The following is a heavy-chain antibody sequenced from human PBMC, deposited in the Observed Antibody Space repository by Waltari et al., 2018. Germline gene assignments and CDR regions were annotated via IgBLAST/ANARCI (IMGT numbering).Heavy chain of an antibody. CDR3: ARGYHLREYYYYYMDV. Sequence: EVQLVGSGGGLVKPGGCLRLSCSASGLTFSSNSMNWVRQAPGKGLEWVSAISCISSYIYYADSVKGRFPISRDTATNSLYMHMISLRAEDTAVYYCARGYHLREYYYYYMDVWGQGTTVTVSS. CDR1: GLTFSSNS. J-gene: IGHJ6*03. D-gene: IGHD2-2*01. V-gene: IGHV3-21*01. CDR2: ISCISSYI.